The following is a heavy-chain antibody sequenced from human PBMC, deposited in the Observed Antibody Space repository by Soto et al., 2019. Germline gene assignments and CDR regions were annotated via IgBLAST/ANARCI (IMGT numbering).Heavy chain of an antibody. D-gene: IGHD3-3*01. J-gene: IGHJ4*02. CDR2: INAGNGNT. Sequence: QVQLVQSGAEVKKPGASVKVSCKASGYTFTSYAMHWVRQAPGQRLEWMGWINAGNGNTKYSQKLQGRVTITRDTSASKAYMELSSLRSEDTAVYYCARGSYDFWSGYSTLDYWGQGPLVTVSS. CDR1: GYTFTSYA. V-gene: IGHV1-3*01. CDR3: ARGSYDFWSGYSTLDY.